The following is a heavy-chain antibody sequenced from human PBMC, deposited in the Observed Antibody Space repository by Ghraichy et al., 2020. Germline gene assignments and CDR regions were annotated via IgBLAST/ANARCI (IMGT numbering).Heavy chain of an antibody. J-gene: IGHJ4*02. Sequence: GGSLRLSCAASGFTFSSYAMSWVRQAPGKGLEWVSAISGSGGSTYYADSVKGRFTISRDNSKNTLYLQMNSLRAEDTAVYYCAKEGYGGNLALYYFDYWGQGTLVTVSS. CDR2: ISGSGGST. CDR3: AKEGYGGNLALYYFDY. CDR1: GFTFSSYA. V-gene: IGHV3-23*01. D-gene: IGHD4-23*01.